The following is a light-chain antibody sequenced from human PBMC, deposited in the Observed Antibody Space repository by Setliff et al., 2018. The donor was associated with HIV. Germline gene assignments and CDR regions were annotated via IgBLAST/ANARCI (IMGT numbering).Light chain of an antibody. CDR2: DVN. Sequence: QSALTQPASVSGSPGQSITISCSGTSSDVGGYNYVSWYQQHPGKAPKLMIYDVNKGPSGVSNRFSGSKSGNTASPTISGLQAEDEADYYCSSYTSRSTKVFGTGTKVTVL. CDR1: SSDVGGYNY. J-gene: IGLJ1*01. V-gene: IGLV2-14*01. CDR3: SSYTSRSTKV.